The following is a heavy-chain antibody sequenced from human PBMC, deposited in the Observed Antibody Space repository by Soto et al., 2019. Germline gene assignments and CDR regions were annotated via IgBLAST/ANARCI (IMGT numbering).Heavy chain of an antibody. J-gene: IGHJ6*02. Sequence: PGGSLRLSCAASGFTFSSYGMHWVRQAPGKGLEWVAVIWYDGSNKYYADSVKGRFTISRDNSKNTLYLQMNSLRAEDTAVYYCARDPAEWWLSTYGMDVWGQGTTVTVSS. D-gene: IGHD3-22*01. CDR3: ARDPAEWWLSTYGMDV. V-gene: IGHV3-33*01. CDR2: IWYDGSNK. CDR1: GFTFSSYG.